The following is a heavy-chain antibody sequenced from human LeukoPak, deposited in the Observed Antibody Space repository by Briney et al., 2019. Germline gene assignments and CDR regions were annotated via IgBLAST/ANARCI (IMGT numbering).Heavy chain of an antibody. CDR2: IYSGGST. D-gene: IGHD3-22*01. CDR1: AFTLSSNY. Sequence: PGGSLRLSCAASAFTLSSNYMSWVRQAPGKGREWVSVIYSGGSTFYADSVKGPFTISRDNSKNTLYLQMNSLRAEDTAVYYCARDYYDSSGYRHDAFDIWGQGTMVTVSS. CDR3: ARDYYDSSGYRHDAFDI. V-gene: IGHV3-53*01. J-gene: IGHJ3*02.